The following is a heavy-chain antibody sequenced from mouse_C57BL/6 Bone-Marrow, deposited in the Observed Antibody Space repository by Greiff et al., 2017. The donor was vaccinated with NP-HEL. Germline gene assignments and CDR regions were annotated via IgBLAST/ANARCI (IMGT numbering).Heavy chain of an antibody. CDR1: GFSLTSYG. J-gene: IGHJ4*01. V-gene: IGHV2-4*01. D-gene: IGHD2-5*01. CDR3: AKEIVTTRLYYYAMDY. CDR2: IWSGGST. Sequence: QVQLQQSGPGLVQPSQSLSITCTVSGFSLTSYGVHWVRQPPGKGLEWLGVIWSGGSTDYNAAFISRLSISKDNSKSQVFFKMNSLQADDTAIYYCAKEIVTTRLYYYAMDYWGQGTSVTVSS.